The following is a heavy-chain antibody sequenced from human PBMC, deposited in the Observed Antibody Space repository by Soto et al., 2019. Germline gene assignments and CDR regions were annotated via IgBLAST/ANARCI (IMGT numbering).Heavy chain of an antibody. CDR2: ISYDGSNK. CDR3: AKEGVTTKTYYFDY. J-gene: IGHJ4*02. CDR1: GFTFSSYG. Sequence: QVQLVESGGGVVQPGRSLRLSCAASGFTFSSYGMHWVRQAPGKGLEWVAVISYDGSNKYYADSVKGRFTISRDNSKNTLYLQMNSLRAEDTAVYYCAKEGVTTKTYYFDYWGQGTLVTVSS. V-gene: IGHV3-30*18. D-gene: IGHD4-17*01.